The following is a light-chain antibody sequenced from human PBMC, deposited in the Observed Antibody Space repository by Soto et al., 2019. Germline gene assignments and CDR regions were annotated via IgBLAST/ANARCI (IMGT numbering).Light chain of an antibody. Sequence: EIVMTQSPATLSVSPGERATVSCRASQSVSNKLAWYQQKPGQAPRLLIYGASTRATGIPARFSGSGSATDFTLTISRLEPEDFALYYCQQYGSSPITFGQGTRLEIK. V-gene: IGKV3-15*01. CDR1: QSVSNK. CDR3: QQYGSSPIT. CDR2: GAS. J-gene: IGKJ5*01.